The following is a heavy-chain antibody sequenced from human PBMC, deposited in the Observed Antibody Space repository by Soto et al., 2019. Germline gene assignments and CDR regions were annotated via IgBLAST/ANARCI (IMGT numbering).Heavy chain of an antibody. J-gene: IGHJ5*02. D-gene: IGHD3-10*01. CDR3: ARRLPVYYGSGSYRNWFDP. CDR2: INHSGST. Sequence: PSETLSLTCAVYGGSFSGYYWSWIRQPPGKGLEWIGEINHSGSTNYNPSLKSRVTISVDTSKNQFSLKLSSVTAADTAVYYCARRLPVYYGSGSYRNWFDPWGQGTLVTVSS. CDR1: GGSFSGYY. V-gene: IGHV4-34*01.